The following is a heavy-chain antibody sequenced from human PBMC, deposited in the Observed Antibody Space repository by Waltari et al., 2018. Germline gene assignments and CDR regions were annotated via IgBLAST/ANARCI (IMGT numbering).Heavy chain of an antibody. D-gene: IGHD7-27*01. Sequence: QVQLQESGPGLVNPAETLSLTCAASGHSLSSTYYWGWIRQSPGKGLEWIANINHNGKTYYNPSLKSRVTISLDTSKNRFSLNLRSVTAADTALYYCAAYLPDWGRGRDYWGQGVLVTVSS. CDR2: INHNGKT. V-gene: IGHV4-38-2*01. CDR3: AAYLPDWGRGRDY. CDR1: GHSLSSTYY. J-gene: IGHJ4*02.